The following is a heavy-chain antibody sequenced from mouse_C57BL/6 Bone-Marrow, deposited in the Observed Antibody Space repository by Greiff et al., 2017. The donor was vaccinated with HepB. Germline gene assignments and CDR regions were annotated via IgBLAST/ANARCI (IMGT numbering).Heavy chain of an antibody. J-gene: IGHJ3*01. Sequence: QQPGAELVMPGASVKLSCKASGYTFTSYWMHWVKQRPGQGLEWIGEIDPSDSYTNYNQKFKGKSTLTVDKSSSTAYMQLSSLTSEDSAVYYCARSAITRFAYWGQGTLVTVSA. V-gene: IGHV1-69*01. CDR2: IDPSDSYT. D-gene: IGHD2-4*01. CDR1: GYTFTSYW. CDR3: ARSAITRFAY.